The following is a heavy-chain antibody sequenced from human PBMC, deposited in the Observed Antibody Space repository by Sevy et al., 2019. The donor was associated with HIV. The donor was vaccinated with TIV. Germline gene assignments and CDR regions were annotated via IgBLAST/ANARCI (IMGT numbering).Heavy chain of an antibody. Sequence: SGPTLVKPTQTLTLTCTFSGFSFSTSGVGVGWIRQPPGKAPEWLEMIYWDGDTRYSPSLMNRQTITKDTAKDQVVLRMDNMEPVDTGTYYCAHRRSKGITITEFDYWGQGTLVTVSS. D-gene: IGHD3-9*01. V-gene: IGHV2-5*02. CDR1: GFSFSTSGVG. CDR3: AHRRSKGITITEFDY. J-gene: IGHJ4*02. CDR2: IYWDGDT.